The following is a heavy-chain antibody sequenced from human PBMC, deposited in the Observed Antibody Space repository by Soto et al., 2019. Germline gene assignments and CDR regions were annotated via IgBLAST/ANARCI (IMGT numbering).Heavy chain of an antibody. Sequence: SETLSLTCTVSGGSISSNYWTWIRQHPGKGLEWIGYIYYTGITYYNPSLKSRITISKDMSGAQFSLQLSSVTAADTAVYYCARGREEAGGPFDHWGQGIMVTVSS. V-gene: IGHV4-31*02. J-gene: IGHJ4*02. D-gene: IGHD3-10*01. CDR3: ARGREEAGGPFDH. CDR1: GGSISSNY. CDR2: IYYTGIT.